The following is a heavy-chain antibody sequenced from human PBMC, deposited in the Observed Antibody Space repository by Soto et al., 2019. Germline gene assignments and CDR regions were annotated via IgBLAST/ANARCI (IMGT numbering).Heavy chain of an antibody. V-gene: IGHV1-69*08. D-gene: IGHD3-16*01. CDR3: ATDGGSTSSSAYNYFMDV. Sequence: QLGQSGAEVKRPGSSVKVSCKASGDTFSSYSISLVRQAPGQGLEWMGRVIPMGGTTKYAQKFQGRVTFSADKSTSTAYMVLNSLISDDTAVYYCATDGGSTSSSAYNYFMDVWGKGTPVTVSS. CDR2: VIPMGGTT. CDR1: GDTFSSYS. J-gene: IGHJ6*03.